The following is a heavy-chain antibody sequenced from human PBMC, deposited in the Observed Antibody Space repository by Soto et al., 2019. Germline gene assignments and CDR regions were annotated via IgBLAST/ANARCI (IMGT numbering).Heavy chain of an antibody. CDR2: ISSDGSNK. Sequence: GGSLRLSCAASGFTFSSYAMHWVRQAPGKGLEWVAVISSDGSNKYYADSVKGRFTISRDNSKNTLYLQMNSLRAEDTAVYYCVKYRTTVVTPGSYYYGIDVWGQGTTVTVSS. CDR3: VKYRTTVVTPGSYYYGIDV. J-gene: IGHJ6*02. V-gene: IGHV3-30-3*01. CDR1: GFTFSSYA. D-gene: IGHD2-8*01.